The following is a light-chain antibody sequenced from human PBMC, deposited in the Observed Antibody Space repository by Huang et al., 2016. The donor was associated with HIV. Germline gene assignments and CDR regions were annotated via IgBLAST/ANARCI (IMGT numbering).Light chain of an antibody. Sequence: DIVMTQSPLSLPVTPGEPASISCRSSQSLLHSSGNNYLDWYLQKPGQSPQVLIYLGSNRASGVPDRFSGSGSGTDFTLKISRVEAEDVGVYYCMQALETLLTFGGGTKVEIK. CDR3: MQALETLLT. V-gene: IGKV2-28*01. CDR2: LGS. CDR1: QSLLHSSGNNY. J-gene: IGKJ4*01.